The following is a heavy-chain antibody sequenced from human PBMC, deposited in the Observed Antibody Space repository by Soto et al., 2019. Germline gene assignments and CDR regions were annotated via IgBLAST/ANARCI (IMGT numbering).Heavy chain of an antibody. V-gene: IGHV3-23*01. J-gene: IGHJ4*02. D-gene: IGHD3-10*01. CDR3: AKDPGSGSGRSQRRGVDY. Sequence: ESVGGLVQPGGSLRLACAASGITFSNYGMSWVRQAPGKGLEWVSAISGSGGITFYADSVKGRFTISRDNSKNTLYLQMNSLRAEDTAVYYCAKDPGSGSGRSQRRGVDYWGQGALVTVSS. CDR2: ISGSGGIT. CDR1: GITFSNYG.